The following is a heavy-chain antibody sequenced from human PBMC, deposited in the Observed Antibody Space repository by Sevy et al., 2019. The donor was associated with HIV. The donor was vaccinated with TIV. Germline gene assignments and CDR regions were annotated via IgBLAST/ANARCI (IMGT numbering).Heavy chain of an antibody. V-gene: IGHV3-53*01. CDR3: AVPAADYYYYGMDV. CDR2: IYSGGST. D-gene: IGHD2-2*01. Sequence: GESLKISCAASGFTVSSNYMSWVRQAPGKGLEWVSVIYSGGSTSYADSVKGRFTISRDNSKNTLYLQMNSLRAEDTAVYYCAVPAADYYYYGMDVWGQGTTVTVSS. J-gene: IGHJ6*02. CDR1: GFTVSSNY.